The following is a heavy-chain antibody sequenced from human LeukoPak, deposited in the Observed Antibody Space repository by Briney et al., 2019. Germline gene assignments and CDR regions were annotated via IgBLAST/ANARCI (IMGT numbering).Heavy chain of an antibody. D-gene: IGHD1-14*01. Sequence: PSETLSLTCYVSGASISGHYLTWIRQPPGKGLEWIGYISYIGSTNYNPSLKSRVTISVDTSKNQFSLKLRSVTAADTAVYYCARDQISINALDMWGQGTMVTVSS. V-gene: IGHV4-59*11. CDR2: ISYIGST. CDR1: GASISGHY. J-gene: IGHJ3*02. CDR3: ARDQISINALDM.